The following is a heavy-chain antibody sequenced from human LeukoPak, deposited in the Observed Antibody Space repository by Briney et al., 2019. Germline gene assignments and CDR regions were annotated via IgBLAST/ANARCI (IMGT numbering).Heavy chain of an antibody. D-gene: IGHD3-9*01. J-gene: IGHJ4*02. CDR3: ARGEGNYDILTGYYLPPFDY. V-gene: IGHV3-74*01. CDR2: IKSDGSN. CDR1: GFTFSSYW. Sequence: GGSLRLSCAASGFTFSSYWMHWVRQAPGKGLVWVSRIKSDGSNYYADSVKGRFTISRDNAKNTLYLQMNSLRAEDTAVYYCARGEGNYDILTGYYLPPFDYWGQGTLVTVSS.